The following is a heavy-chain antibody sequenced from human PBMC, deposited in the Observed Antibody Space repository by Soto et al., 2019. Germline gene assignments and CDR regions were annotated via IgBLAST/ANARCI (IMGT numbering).Heavy chain of an antibody. D-gene: IGHD6-19*01. CDR3: ARGNLAVAGTEWFDP. V-gene: IGHV1-69*01. Sequence: QVQLVQSGAEVKKPGSSVKVSCKASGGTFSSYAISWVRQAPGQGLEWMGGIIPIFGTANYAQKFQGRVTITADESTSTAYMELSRLRSEDTALYYWARGNLAVAGTEWFDPWGQGTLVTVSS. J-gene: IGHJ5*02. CDR1: GGTFSSYA. CDR2: IIPIFGTA.